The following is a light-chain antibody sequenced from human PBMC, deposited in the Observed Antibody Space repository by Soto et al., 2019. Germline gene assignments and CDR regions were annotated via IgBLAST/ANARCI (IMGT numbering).Light chain of an antibody. CDR1: SSDVGGYNY. CDR2: DVT. CDR3: CSHAGSYTWV. Sequence: QSALTQPRSVSGSPGQSVTISCTGTSSDVGGYNYVSWYEQHPVKAPKLMIYDVTKRPSGVPDRFSGSKSGNTASLTISGLEAEDEADYCCCSHAGSYTWVFGTGTKVTVL. V-gene: IGLV2-11*01. J-gene: IGLJ1*01.